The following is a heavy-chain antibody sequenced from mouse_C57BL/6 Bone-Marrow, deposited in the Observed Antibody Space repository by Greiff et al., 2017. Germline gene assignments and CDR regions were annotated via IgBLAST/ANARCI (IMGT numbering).Heavy chain of an antibody. V-gene: IGHV1-81*01. D-gene: IGHD2-10*01. CDR2: IYPRSGNT. CDR1: GYTFTSYG. CDR3: ASLPHCYYDAMDY. J-gene: IGHJ4*01. Sequence: QVQLKESGAELARPGASVKLSCKASGYTFTSYGISWVKQRTGQGLEWIGEIYPRSGNTYYNEKFKGKATLTADKSSSTAYMELRSLTSEDSAVYFCASLPHCYYDAMDYWGQGTSVTVSS.